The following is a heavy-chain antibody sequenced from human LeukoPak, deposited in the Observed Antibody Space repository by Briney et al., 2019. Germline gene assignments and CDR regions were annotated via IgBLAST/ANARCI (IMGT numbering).Heavy chain of an antibody. CDR2: ISSSSSYI. CDR1: GFIFSSYS. V-gene: IGHV3-21*01. Sequence: GGSLRLSCAASGFIFSSYSMNWVRQAPGKGLEWVSSISSSSSYIYYADSVKGRFTISRDNAKNSLYLQMNSLRAEDTAVYYCARDPPSYGEGDWFDPWGQGTLVTVSS. D-gene: IGHD4-17*01. J-gene: IGHJ5*02. CDR3: ARDPPSYGEGDWFDP.